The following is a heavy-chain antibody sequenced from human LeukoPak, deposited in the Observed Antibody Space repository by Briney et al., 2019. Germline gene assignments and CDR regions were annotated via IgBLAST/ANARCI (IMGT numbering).Heavy chain of an antibody. V-gene: IGHV4-39*01. CDR2: INYSGTT. J-gene: IGHJ4*02. Sequence: SQTLSLTCAASGGSISSSGYYWGWIRQPPGKGLEWIASINYSGTTYYNPSLKSRVTISEDRSKNQFSLKLSSVTAADTAVYYCARLRDGRWLLEYWGQGTLVTVSS. D-gene: IGHD5-24*01. CDR1: GGSISSSGYY. CDR3: ARLRDGRWLLEY.